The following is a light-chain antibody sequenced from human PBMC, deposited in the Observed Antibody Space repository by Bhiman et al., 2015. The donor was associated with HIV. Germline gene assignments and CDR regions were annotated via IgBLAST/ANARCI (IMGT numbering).Light chain of an antibody. CDR3: SSYTSSSTLV. J-gene: IGLJ2*01. CDR2: DVS. V-gene: IGLV2-14*03. CDR1: SSDVGGYNY. Sequence: QSALTQPASVSGAPGQSITISCTGTSSDVGGYNYVSWYLQHPGKAPKLMIYDVSKRPSGVSNRFSGSKSGNTASLTISGLQAEDEAHYYCSSYTSSSTLVFGGGTKLTVL.